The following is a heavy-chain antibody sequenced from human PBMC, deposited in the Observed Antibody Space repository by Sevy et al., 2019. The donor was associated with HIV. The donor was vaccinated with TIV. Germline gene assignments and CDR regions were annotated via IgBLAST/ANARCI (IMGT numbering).Heavy chain of an antibody. CDR1: GCTLSDLS. CDR3: ATAREYYQDSSGYLDF. CDR2: FDPEDGET. Sequence: ASVKVSCKVSGCTLSDLSMHWVRQAPGKGLEWMGRFDPEDGETIYAQKFQGRVTLTEDTSTDTAYMELSSLRSEDTAVYYCATAREYYQDSSGYLDFWGQGTLVTVSS. V-gene: IGHV1-24*01. J-gene: IGHJ4*02. D-gene: IGHD3-22*01.